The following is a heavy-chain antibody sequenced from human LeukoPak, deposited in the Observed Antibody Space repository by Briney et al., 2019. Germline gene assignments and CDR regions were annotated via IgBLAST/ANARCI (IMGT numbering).Heavy chain of an antibody. V-gene: IGHV4-39*01. J-gene: IGHJ4*02. D-gene: IGHD1-26*01. CDR1: GGSISSSSYY. CDR3: ARSTRGVGAITY. Sequence: PSETLSLTCTVSGGSISSSSYYWGWIRQPPGKGLEWIGSIYYSGSTYYNPSLKSRVTISVDTSKNQFSLKLSSVTAADTAVYYCARSTRGVGAITYWGQGTLVTVSS. CDR2: IYYSGST.